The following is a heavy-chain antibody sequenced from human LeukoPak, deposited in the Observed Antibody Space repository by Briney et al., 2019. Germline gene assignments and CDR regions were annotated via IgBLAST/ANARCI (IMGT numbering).Heavy chain of an antibody. V-gene: IGHV3-23*01. D-gene: IGHD3-22*01. J-gene: IGHJ4*02. Sequence: GGSLRLSCAASGFTFSSYAMSWVRQAPGKGLEWVSAISGSGGSTYYADSVKGRFTISRDSSKNTLYLQMNSLRAEDTAVYYCAKDLGWIYYDTSGYFDYWGQGTLVTVSS. CDR2: ISGSGGST. CDR1: GFTFSSYA. CDR3: AKDLGWIYYDTSGYFDY.